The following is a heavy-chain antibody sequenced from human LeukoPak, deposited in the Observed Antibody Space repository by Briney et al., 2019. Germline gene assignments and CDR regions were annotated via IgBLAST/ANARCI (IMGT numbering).Heavy chain of an antibody. Sequence: SETLSLTCTVSGGSISSHYWSWIRQPPGKGLEWIGYIYYSGSTNYNPSLKSRVTISVDTSKNQFSLKLSSVTAADTAVYYCARGPRSRKAAGGGSYFQHWGQGTLVTVSS. CDR1: GGSISSHY. J-gene: IGHJ1*01. V-gene: IGHV4-59*11. D-gene: IGHD6-13*01. CDR2: IYYSGST. CDR3: ARGPRSRKAAGGGSYFQH.